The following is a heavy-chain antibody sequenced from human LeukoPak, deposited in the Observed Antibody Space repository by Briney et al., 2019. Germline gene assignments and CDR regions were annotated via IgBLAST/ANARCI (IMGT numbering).Heavy chain of an antibody. CDR3: ARPHCSGGSCYPFDY. Sequence: GASVTVSCKASGYTFTGYYMHWVRQAPGQGLEWMGWINPNSGGTNYAQKFQGRVTMTRDTSISTAYMELSRLRSDDTAVYYCARPHCSGGSCYPFDYWGQGTLVTVSS. V-gene: IGHV1-2*02. D-gene: IGHD2-15*01. CDR2: INPNSGGT. J-gene: IGHJ4*02. CDR1: GYTFTGYY.